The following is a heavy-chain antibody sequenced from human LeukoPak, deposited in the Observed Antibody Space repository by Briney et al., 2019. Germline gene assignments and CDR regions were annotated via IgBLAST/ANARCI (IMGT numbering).Heavy chain of an antibody. D-gene: IGHD3-10*01. Sequence: GGSLRLSCAASGFTFSSYAMSWVRQAPGKGLEWVSTIIGSGGSTYYADSVKGRFTISRDNSNNTLCLQMNSLRAEDTAVYYCAKAPGEDLLFDYWGQGTLVTVSS. CDR1: GFTFSSYA. CDR2: IIGSGGST. J-gene: IGHJ4*02. V-gene: IGHV3-23*01. CDR3: AKAPGEDLLFDY.